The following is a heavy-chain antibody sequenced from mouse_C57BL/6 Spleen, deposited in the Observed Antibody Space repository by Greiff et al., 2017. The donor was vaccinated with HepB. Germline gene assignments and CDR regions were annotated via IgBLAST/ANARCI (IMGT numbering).Heavy chain of an antibody. J-gene: IGHJ4*01. D-gene: IGHD2-4*01. V-gene: IGHV1-64*01. Sequence: VQLQQSGAELVKPGASVKLSCKASGYTFTSYWMHWVKQRPGQGLEWIGMIHPNSGSTNNNEKFKSKATLTVDKSSSTAYMQLSSLTSEDSAVYYCARDYDYDGYAMDYWGQGTSVTVSS. CDR2: IHPNSGST. CDR3: ARDYDYDGYAMDY. CDR1: GYTFTSYW.